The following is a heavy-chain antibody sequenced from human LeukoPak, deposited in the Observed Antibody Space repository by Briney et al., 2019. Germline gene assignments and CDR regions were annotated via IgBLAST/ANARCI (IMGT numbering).Heavy chain of an antibody. D-gene: IGHD3-16*01. CDR2: IKHDGSEK. Sequence: GGSLRLSCAASGLTFANYWMTWVRQAPGKGLEWVANIKHDGSEKYYVDSVKGRFTISRDNAKNSLYLQMNSLRPEDTAVYYCARDQTPYYWGQGTLVTVSS. CDR1: GLTFANYW. CDR3: ARDQTPYY. V-gene: IGHV3-7*01. J-gene: IGHJ4*01.